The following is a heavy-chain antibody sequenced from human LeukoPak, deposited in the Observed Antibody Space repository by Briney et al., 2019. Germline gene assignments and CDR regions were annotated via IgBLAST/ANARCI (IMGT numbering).Heavy chain of an antibody. CDR1: GFTFSSYA. Sequence: GGSLRLSCAASGFTFSSYAMHWVRQAPGKGLEWVAVISYDGSNKYYADSVKGRFTISRDNSKNTLYLQMNSLRAEDTAVYYCAREIDPFGRGWYGGGDYWGQGTLVTVSS. D-gene: IGHD6-19*01. J-gene: IGHJ4*02. CDR3: AREIDPFGRGWYGGGDY. V-gene: IGHV3-30*04. CDR2: ISYDGSNK.